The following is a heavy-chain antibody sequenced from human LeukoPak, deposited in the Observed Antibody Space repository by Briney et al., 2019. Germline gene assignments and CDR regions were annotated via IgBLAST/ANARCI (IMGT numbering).Heavy chain of an antibody. V-gene: IGHV1-46*01. Sequence: ASVKVSCKASGYIFTIYYIHWVRQAPGQGLEWMGISSPSAGTTKYAQNFQGRVTMTTDKSTSTVYMEVSSLRSEDTAVYYCVRTRGLAPHDAFDIWGQGTMITVSS. J-gene: IGHJ3*02. CDR2: SSPSAGTT. D-gene: IGHD6-13*01. CDR1: GYIFTIYY. CDR3: VRTRGLAPHDAFDI.